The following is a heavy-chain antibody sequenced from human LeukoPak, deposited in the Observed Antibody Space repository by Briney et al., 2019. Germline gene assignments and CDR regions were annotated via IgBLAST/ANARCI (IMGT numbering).Heavy chain of an antibody. J-gene: IGHJ4*02. CDR1: GFTFSNYW. V-gene: IGHV3-7*01. CDR2: IKQDRSEK. D-gene: IGHD3-10*01. CDR3: ARDFFDGSGTPY. Sequence: GGSLRLSCAASGFTFSNYWMSWVRQAPGKGLEWVAYIKQDRSEKYYVDSVEGRFTISRDNAKNSLYLQMNSLRAEDTAVYYCARDFFDGSGTPYWGQGTLVTVSS.